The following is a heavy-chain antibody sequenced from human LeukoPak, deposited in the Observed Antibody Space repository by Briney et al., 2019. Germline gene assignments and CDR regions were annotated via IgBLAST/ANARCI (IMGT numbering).Heavy chain of an antibody. J-gene: IGHJ4*02. CDR2: INPSGGST. CDR1: GYTFTGYY. V-gene: IGHV1-46*01. CDR3: ARDENSSGWYGGFNY. D-gene: IGHD6-19*01. Sequence: ASVKVSCKASGYTFTGYYMHWVRQAPGQGLEWMGIINPSGGSTSYAQKFQGRVTMTRDTSTSTVYMELSSLRSEDTAVYYCARDENSSGWYGGFNYWGQGTLVTVSS.